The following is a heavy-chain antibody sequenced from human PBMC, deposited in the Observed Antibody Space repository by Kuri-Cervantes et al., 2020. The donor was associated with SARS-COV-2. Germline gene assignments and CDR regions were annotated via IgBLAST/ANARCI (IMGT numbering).Heavy chain of an antibody. J-gene: IGHJ3*02. CDR1: GFTFSSYW. CDR2: IKQDGSEK. CDR3: ATSITMIVVSGGSHI. Sequence: GESLKISCAASGFTFSSYWMSWVRQAPGKGLEWVANIKQDGSEKYYADSVKGRFTISRDNSKNTLYLQMNSLRAEDTAVYYCATSITMIVVSGGSHIWGQGTMVTVSS. V-gene: IGHV3-7*01. D-gene: IGHD3-22*01.